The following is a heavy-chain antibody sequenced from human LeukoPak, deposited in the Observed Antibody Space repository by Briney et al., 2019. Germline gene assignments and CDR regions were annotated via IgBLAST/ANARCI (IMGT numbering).Heavy chain of an antibody. CDR3: ARDQGGSGSYYKPLYYYGMDV. D-gene: IGHD3-10*01. V-gene: IGHV4-4*02. CDR1: GGSISSSNW. J-gene: IGHJ6*02. Sequence: SGTLSLTCAVSGGSISSSNWWSWVRQPPGKGLEWIGEIYHSGSTNYNPSLKSRVTISVDTSKNQFSLKLSSVTAADTAVYYCARDQGGSGSYYKPLYYYGMDVWGQGTTVTVSS. CDR2: IYHSGST.